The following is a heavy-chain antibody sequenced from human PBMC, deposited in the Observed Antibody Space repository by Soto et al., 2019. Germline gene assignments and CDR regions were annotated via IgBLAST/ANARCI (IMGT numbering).Heavy chain of an antibody. CDR2: INAGNGNT. V-gene: IGHV1-3*01. D-gene: IGHD3-10*01. Sequence: GASVKVSCKASGYTFTSYAMHWVRQAPGQRLEWMGWINAGNGNTKYSQKFQGRVTITRDTSASTAYMELSSLGSEDTAVYYCASPTPITMVRGVIITGDYYYGMDVWGQGTTVTVSS. CDR1: GYTFTSYA. CDR3: ASPTPITMVRGVIITGDYYYGMDV. J-gene: IGHJ6*02.